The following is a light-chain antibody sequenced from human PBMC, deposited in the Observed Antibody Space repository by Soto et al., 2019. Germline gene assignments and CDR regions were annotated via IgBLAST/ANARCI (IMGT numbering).Light chain of an antibody. Sequence: QSVLTQPPSASGTPGQRVTISCSGSTCNIGSNIVTWYQQLPGTAPKLLIYSNNQRPSGVPDRFSGSKSGTSASLAISGLQSEDEADYYCATWDGSLNGWVFGGGTKLTVL. CDR1: TCNIGSNI. V-gene: IGLV1-44*01. CDR2: SNN. J-gene: IGLJ3*02. CDR3: ATWDGSLNGWV.